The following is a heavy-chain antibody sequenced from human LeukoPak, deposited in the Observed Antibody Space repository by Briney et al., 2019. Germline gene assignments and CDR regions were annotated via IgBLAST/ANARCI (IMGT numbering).Heavy chain of an antibody. CDR3: ARDDKSYYGMDV. CDR2: IGTAGDT. V-gene: IGHV3-13*01. D-gene: IGHD3-22*01. Sequence: PGGSLRLSCAASGFTFSSYDMHWVRQAPGKGLEWVSAIGTAGDTYYPGSVKGRFTISRENAKNSLYLQMNSLRAGDTAVYYCARDDKSYYGMDVWGQGTTVTVSS. CDR1: GFTFSSYD. J-gene: IGHJ6*02.